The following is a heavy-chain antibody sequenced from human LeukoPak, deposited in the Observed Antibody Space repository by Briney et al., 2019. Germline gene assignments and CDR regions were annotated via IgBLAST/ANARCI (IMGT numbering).Heavy chain of an antibody. J-gene: IGHJ4*02. CDR3: ASNYGDYEGDFDY. D-gene: IGHD4-17*01. V-gene: IGHV5-10-1*01. CDR1: GYSFTSYW. Sequence: GESLKIPCKGSGYSFTSYWISWVRQMPGKGLEWMGRIDPSDSYTNYSPSFQGHVTISADKSISTAYLQWSSLKASDTAMYYCASNYGDYEGDFDYWGQGTLVTVSS. CDR2: IDPSDSYT.